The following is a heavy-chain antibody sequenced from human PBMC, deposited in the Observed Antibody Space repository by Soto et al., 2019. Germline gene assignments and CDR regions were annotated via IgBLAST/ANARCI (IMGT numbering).Heavy chain of an antibody. CDR1: GFTFSSYA. D-gene: IGHD5-18*01. J-gene: IGHJ4*02. CDR3: VRARFDTAMGLYYFDY. V-gene: IGHV3-30-3*01. Sequence: PGGSLRLSCAASGFTFSSYAMHWVRQAPGKGLEWVAVISYDGSNKYYADSVKGRFTISRDNSKNTLYLQMNSLRAEDTAVYYCVRARFDTAMGLYYFDYWGQGTLVTVSS. CDR2: ISYDGSNK.